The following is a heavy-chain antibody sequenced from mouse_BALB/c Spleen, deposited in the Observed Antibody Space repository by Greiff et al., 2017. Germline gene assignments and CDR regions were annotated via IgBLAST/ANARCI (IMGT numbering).Heavy chain of an antibody. CDR2: IWAGGST. J-gene: IGHJ4*01. CDR1: GFSLTSYG. V-gene: IGHV2-9*02. D-gene: IGHD1-1*01. CDR3: ARVVDYYGSRSAMDY. Sequence: VKLQESGPGLVAPSQSLSITCTVSGFSLTSYGVHWVRQPPGKGLEWLGVIWAGGSTNYNSALMSRLSISKDNSKSQVFLKMNSLQTDDTAMYYCARVVDYYGSRSAMDYWGQGTSVTVSS.